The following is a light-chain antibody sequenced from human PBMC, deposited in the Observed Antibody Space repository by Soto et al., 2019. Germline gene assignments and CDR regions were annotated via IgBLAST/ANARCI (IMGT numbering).Light chain of an antibody. CDR1: QSVSTY. Sequence: IVLTQSPATLSLSPGKRASLSCRASQSVSTYLAWYQQQPGQAPRLLMSGTSNRATGTPDRFSGSGSGTDFTLTISRLEPEDFAVYYCQQYGSPPITFGQGTRLEIK. J-gene: IGKJ5*01. CDR3: QQYGSPPIT. V-gene: IGKV3-20*01. CDR2: GTS.